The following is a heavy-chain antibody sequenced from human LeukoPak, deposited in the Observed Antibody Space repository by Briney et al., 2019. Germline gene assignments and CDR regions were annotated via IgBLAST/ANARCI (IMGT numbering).Heavy chain of an antibody. CDR3: ARGRLARRQRGYSGYGGDNWFDP. D-gene: IGHD5-12*01. J-gene: IGHJ5*02. V-gene: IGHV1-8*01. CDR1: GYTFTSYD. CDR2: MNPNSGNT. Sequence: ASVKVSCKASGYTFTSYDINWVRQATGQGLEWMGWMNPNSGNTGYAQKFQGRVTMTRSTSISTAYMELSSLRSEDTAVYYCARGRLARRQRGYSGYGGDNWFDPWGQGTLVTVSS.